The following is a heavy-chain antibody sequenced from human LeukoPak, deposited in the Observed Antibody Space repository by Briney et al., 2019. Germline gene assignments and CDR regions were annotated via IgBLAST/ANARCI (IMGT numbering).Heavy chain of an antibody. V-gene: IGHV3-53*01. Sequence: GGSLRLSCAASGFTVSSNYMSWVRQAPGKGLEWVSIIYSNNSTYYTDSVKGRFTISRDNAKNSLYLQMNSLRAEDTAVYYCARPDILTGYYMGYYYYGMDVWGQGTTVTVSS. CDR3: ARPDILTGYYMGYYYYGMDV. CDR1: GFTVSSNY. CDR2: IYSNNST. D-gene: IGHD3-9*01. J-gene: IGHJ6*02.